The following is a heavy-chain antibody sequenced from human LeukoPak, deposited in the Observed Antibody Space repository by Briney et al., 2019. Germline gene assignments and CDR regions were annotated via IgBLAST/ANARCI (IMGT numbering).Heavy chain of an antibody. D-gene: IGHD5-12*01. J-gene: IGHJ3*02. V-gene: IGHV1-18*01. CDR2: ISAYNGNT. CDR3: ARDIVATKDAFDI. Sequence: ASVKVSCKASGYTFTSYGISWVRQAPGQGLEWMGWISAYNGNTNYAQMLQGRVTMTTDTSTSTAYMELRGLRSDDTAVYYCARDIVATKDAFDIWGQGTMVTVSS. CDR1: GYTFTSYG.